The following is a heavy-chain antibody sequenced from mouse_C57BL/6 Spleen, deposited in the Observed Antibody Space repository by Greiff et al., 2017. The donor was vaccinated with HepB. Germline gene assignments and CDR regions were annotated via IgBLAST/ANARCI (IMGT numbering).Heavy chain of an antibody. CDR1: GYTFTDYY. CDR3: ARRGHLLCGYAMDY. D-gene: IGHD2-1*01. Sequence: EVQLQQSVPELVKPGASVKMSCKASGYTFTDYYMHWVKQSRGKSLEWIGDIYPNNGGNGYNQKFKGKATLTVDKSSSTAYMELRSLTSEDSAVYYCARRGHLLCGYAMDYWGQGTSVTVSS. V-gene: IGHV1-34*01. CDR2: IYPNNGGN. J-gene: IGHJ4*01.